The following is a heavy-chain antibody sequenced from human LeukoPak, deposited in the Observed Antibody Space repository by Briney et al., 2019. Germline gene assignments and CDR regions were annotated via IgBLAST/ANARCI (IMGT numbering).Heavy chain of an antibody. J-gene: IGHJ4*02. CDR2: INHSGST. Sequence: SETLSLTRAVYGGSFSGYYWSWIRQPPGKGLEWIGEINHSGSTNYNPSLKSRVTISVDTSKNQFSLKLSSVTAADTAVYYCARGRWFGGKFDYWGQGTLVTVSS. CDR3: ARGRWFGGKFDY. V-gene: IGHV4-34*01. CDR1: GGSFSGYY. D-gene: IGHD3-10*01.